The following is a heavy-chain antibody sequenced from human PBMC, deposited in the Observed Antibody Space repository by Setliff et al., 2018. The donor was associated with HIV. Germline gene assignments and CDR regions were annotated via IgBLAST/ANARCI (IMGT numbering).Heavy chain of an antibody. CDR1: GTSFSDHY. D-gene: IGHD2-21*02. CDR2: MNQSGTT. J-gene: IGHJ4*02. Sequence: LSLTCSVYGTSFSDHYWSWVRQTPGKGLEWIGEMNQSGTTNHNPSLKSRVTMSIDTSERQFSLKLTSVTAADTAVYYCVRWYYCVSGACYRADYWGQGTMVTVSS. CDR3: VRWYYCVSGACYRADY. V-gene: IGHV4-34*01.